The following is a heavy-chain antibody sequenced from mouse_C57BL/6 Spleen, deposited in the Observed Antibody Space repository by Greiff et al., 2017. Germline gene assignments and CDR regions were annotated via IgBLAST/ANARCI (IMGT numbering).Heavy chain of an antibody. CDR2: ISDGGSYT. CDR3: ARGGDYGSSYFDY. D-gene: IGHD1-1*01. CDR1: GFTFSSYA. Sequence: EVHLVESGGGLVKPGGSLKLSCAASGFTFSSYAMSWVRQTPEKRLEWVATISDGGSYTYYPDNVKGRFTISRDNAKNNLYLQMSHLKSEDTAMYYCARGGDYGSSYFDYWGQGTTLTVSS. V-gene: IGHV5-4*01. J-gene: IGHJ2*01.